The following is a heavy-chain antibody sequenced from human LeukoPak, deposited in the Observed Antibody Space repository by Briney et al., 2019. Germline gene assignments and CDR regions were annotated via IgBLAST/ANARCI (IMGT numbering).Heavy chain of an antibody. D-gene: IGHD3-16*02. CDR2: ISYDGSNK. CDR1: GFTFSSYA. Sequence: GGSLRLSCAASGFTFSSYAMHWVRQAPGKGLEWVAVISYDGSNKYYADSVKGRFTISRDNSKNTLYLQMNSLRAEDTAVYYCARVSIRLGIMITFGGVIDLDYWGQGTLVTVSS. V-gene: IGHV3-30*04. J-gene: IGHJ4*02. CDR3: ARVSIRLGIMITFGGVIDLDY.